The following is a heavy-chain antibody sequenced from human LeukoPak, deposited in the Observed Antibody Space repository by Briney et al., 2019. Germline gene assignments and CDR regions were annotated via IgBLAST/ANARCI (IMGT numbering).Heavy chain of an antibody. CDR2: ISGSGGST. J-gene: IGHJ4*02. D-gene: IGHD3-22*01. CDR1: GFTFSSYA. V-gene: IGHV3-23*01. Sequence: PGGSLRLSCAASGFTFSSYAMSWVRQAPGKGLEWVSAISGSGGSTYYADSVKGRFTISRDNSKNTLYLQMNSLRAGDTAVYYCAKGPQNYYYDSSGLSGYWGQGTLVTVSS. CDR3: AKGPQNYYYDSSGLSGY.